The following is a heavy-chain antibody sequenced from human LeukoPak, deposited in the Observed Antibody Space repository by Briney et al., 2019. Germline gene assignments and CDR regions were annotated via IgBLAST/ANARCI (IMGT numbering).Heavy chain of an antibody. V-gene: IGHV3-23*01. Sequence: GGSLRLSCAASGFTFSSYAMRWVRQDPGKGLEWVSAISGSGGSTYYADSVKGRFTISRDNSKNTLYLQMNSLRAEDTAVYYCAKTRPLKDSSGNFDYWGQGTLVTVSS. D-gene: IGHD3-22*01. CDR1: GFTFSSYA. CDR2: ISGSGGST. CDR3: AKTRPLKDSSGNFDY. J-gene: IGHJ4*02.